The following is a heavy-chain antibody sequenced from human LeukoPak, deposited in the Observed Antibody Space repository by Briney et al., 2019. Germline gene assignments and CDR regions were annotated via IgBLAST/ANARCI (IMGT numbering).Heavy chain of an antibody. CDR2: INPNSGGT. CDR3: ARATQVYYYGSGSEGAFDY. J-gene: IGHJ4*02. V-gene: IGHV1-2*02. D-gene: IGHD3-10*01. CDR1: GYTFTGYY. Sequence: ASVKVSCKASGYTFTGYYMHWVRQAPGQGLEWMGWINPNSGGTNYAQKFQGRVTMTRDTSISTAYMELSRLRSDDTAVYYCARATQVYYYGSGSEGAFDYWGQGTLVTVSS.